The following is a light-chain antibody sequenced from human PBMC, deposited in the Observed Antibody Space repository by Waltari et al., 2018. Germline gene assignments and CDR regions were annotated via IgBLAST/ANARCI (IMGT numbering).Light chain of an antibody. Sequence: SSELTQDPAVSVALGQTVRITCQGDSLRGYYASWYQQKPGQAPVLVIYGKNNRPSGIPDRFSGSSSGNTASLTITGAQAEDEADYYCNSRDSSGNHNWVFGGGTKLTVL. V-gene: IGLV3-19*01. CDR1: SLRGYY. CDR3: NSRDSSGNHNWV. CDR2: GKN. J-gene: IGLJ3*02.